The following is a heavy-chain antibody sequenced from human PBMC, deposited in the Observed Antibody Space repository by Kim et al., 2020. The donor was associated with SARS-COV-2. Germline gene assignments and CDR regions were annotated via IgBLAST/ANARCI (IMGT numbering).Heavy chain of an antibody. CDR1: GFTFSSYG. V-gene: IGHV3-30*18. J-gene: IGHJ6*02. CDR2: ISYDGSNK. D-gene: IGHD2-2*01. Sequence: GGSLRLSCAASGFTFSSYGMHWVRQAPGKGLEWVAVISYDGSNKYYADSVKGRFTISRDNSKNTLYLQMNSLRAEDTAVYYCAKEIKSPPRTNQRRYYYYYYGMDVWGQGTTVTVSS. CDR3: AKEIKSPPRTNQRRYYYYYYGMDV.